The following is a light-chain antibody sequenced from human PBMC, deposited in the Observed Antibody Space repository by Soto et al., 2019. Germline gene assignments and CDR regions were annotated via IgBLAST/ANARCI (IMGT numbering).Light chain of an antibody. CDR3: QQYGSSGT. CDR1: QSISRS. V-gene: IGKV3-20*01. Sequence: EIVLTQSPGTLSLSPGERATLSCRASQSISRSLAWYQQKPGQAPRLLISDASTRAAGIPDRFSGSGSGTDFTLTISRLEPEDFAVYYCQQYGSSGTFGQGTKVDIK. CDR2: DAS. J-gene: IGKJ1*01.